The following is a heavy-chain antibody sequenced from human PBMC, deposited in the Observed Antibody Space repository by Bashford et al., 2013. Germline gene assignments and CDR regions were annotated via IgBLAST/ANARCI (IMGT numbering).Heavy chain of an antibody. CDR2: IIPLYGTV. J-gene: IGHJ6*02. D-gene: IGHD1-26*01. Sequence: SVKVSCRASGGTFGSHAISWVRQAPGQGLEWVGAIIPLYGTVDSSQKFQGKVTLTADLSKSTAYMELSGLRFEDTAIYYCATIVAPTPLSPAYYFYGMDVWGRTGPTGHRLL. V-gene: IGHV1-69*13. CDR3: ATIVAPTPLSPAYYFYGMDV. CDR1: GGTFGSHA.